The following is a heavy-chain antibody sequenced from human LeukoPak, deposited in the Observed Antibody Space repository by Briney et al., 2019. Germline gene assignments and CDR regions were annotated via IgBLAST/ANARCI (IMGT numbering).Heavy chain of an antibody. D-gene: IGHD4-17*01. CDR1: GFTSSSYW. V-gene: IGHV3-7*01. CDR2: IKRDGSEK. J-gene: IGHJ4*02. Sequence: PGGSLRLSCAASGFTSSSYWMSWVPQAPGKGVEWVANIKRDGSEKYYVDSVKGRFTISRDNAKNSLYLQMNSLRGEDTAVYYCARLRGDYLYFFDNWGQGTLVTVSS. CDR3: ARLRGDYLYFFDN.